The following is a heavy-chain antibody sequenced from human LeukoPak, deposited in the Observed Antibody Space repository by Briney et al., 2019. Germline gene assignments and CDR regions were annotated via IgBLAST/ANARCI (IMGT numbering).Heavy chain of an antibody. CDR3: ARSPAAMVY. J-gene: IGHJ4*02. D-gene: IGHD2-2*01. V-gene: IGHV3-15*01. Sequence: GGSLRLSCAASGFTFSSYGMSWVRQAPGKGLEWVGRIKSKTDGGTTDYAAPVKGRFTISRDDSKNTLYLQMNSLRAEDTAVYYCARSPAAMVYWGQGTLVTVSS. CDR2: IKSKTDGGTT. CDR1: GFTFSSYG.